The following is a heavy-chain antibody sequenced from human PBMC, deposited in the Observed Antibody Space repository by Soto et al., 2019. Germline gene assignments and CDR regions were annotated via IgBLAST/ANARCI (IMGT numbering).Heavy chain of an antibody. CDR2: INAGNGNT. Sequence: GASVKVSCKASGYTFTSYAMHWVRQAPGQRLEWMGWINAGNGNTKYSQKFQGRVTITRDTSASTAYMELSSLRSEDTAVYYCARESIAAGYYGMDVWGQGTTVTVSS. CDR1: GYTFTSYA. D-gene: IGHD6-25*01. V-gene: IGHV1-3*01. CDR3: ARESIAAGYYGMDV. J-gene: IGHJ6*02.